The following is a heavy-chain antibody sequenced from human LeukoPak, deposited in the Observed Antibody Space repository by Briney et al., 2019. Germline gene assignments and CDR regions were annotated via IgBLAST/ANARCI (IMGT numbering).Heavy chain of an antibody. V-gene: IGHV3-23*01. CDR2: ISAGGGST. CDR1: GGSFSGYY. Sequence: ETLSITCAVYGGSFSGYYWSWIRQPPGKGLEWVSGISAGGGSTYYADSVKGRFTISRDNSKNTLYLQMNSLRAEDTAVYYCATRLSLEWFFDYWGQGTLVTVSS. CDR3: ATRLSLEWFFDY. J-gene: IGHJ4*02. D-gene: IGHD3-3*01.